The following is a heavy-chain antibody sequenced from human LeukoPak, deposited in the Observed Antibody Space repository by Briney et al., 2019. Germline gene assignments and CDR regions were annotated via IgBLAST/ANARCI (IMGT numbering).Heavy chain of an antibody. CDR3: ASSLERNDAFDI. J-gene: IGHJ3*02. Sequence: GGSLRLSCAASGFTFSSYSMNWVRQAPGKGLECVSYISSSSSTIYYADSVKGRFTISRDNAKNSLYLQMNSLRAEDTAVYYCASSLERNDAFDIWGQGRMVTVSS. D-gene: IGHD1-1*01. V-gene: IGHV3-48*01. CDR1: GFTFSSYS. CDR2: ISSSSSTI.